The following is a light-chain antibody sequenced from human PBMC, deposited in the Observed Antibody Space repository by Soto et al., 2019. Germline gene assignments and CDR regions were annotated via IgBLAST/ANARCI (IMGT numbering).Light chain of an antibody. V-gene: IGKV3-11*01. CDR2: DAS. Sequence: EIVLTQSPAPLSLSPGERATLSCRASQSVTTFLAWYQQKPGQAPRLLIFDASSRATGVPARFSGIGSGTDFTLTISSLEPEDSAVYYCQQRGNWPLTFGPGTKVDIK. CDR3: QQRGNWPLT. CDR1: QSVTTF. J-gene: IGKJ3*01.